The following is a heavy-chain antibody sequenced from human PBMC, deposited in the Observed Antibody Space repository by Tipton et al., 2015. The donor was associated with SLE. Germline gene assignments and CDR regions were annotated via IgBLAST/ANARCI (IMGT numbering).Heavy chain of an antibody. D-gene: IGHD3-9*01. CDR1: GFTFISYG. Sequence: SLRLSCAASGFTFISYGMHWVRPAPCKGLEWVAVIWFDGSNKYYADSVKGRFTISRDNSKYTLYLQMNSLRAEDTAVYYCAKEPHYDILTRMLGVCFDYWGQGTLVTVSS. CDR3: AKEPHYDILTRMLGVCFDY. J-gene: IGHJ4*02. V-gene: IGHV3-33*06. CDR2: IWFDGSNK.